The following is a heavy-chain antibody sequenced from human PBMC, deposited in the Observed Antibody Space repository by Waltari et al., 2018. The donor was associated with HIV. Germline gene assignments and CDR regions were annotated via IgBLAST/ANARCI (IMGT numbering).Heavy chain of an antibody. Sequence: QVQLQESGPGLVKPSQTLSLTCTVSGGSISSGSSYWSWIRQPAGKGLEWIGRIYTSGSTNYNPSFKSRVTISVDTSKNQFSLKLSSVTAADTAVYYCAGQYYDFWSAPEDYWGQGTLVTVSS. V-gene: IGHV4-61*02. CDR1: GGSISSGSSY. D-gene: IGHD3-3*01. J-gene: IGHJ4*02. CDR2: IYTSGST. CDR3: AGQYYDFWSAPEDY.